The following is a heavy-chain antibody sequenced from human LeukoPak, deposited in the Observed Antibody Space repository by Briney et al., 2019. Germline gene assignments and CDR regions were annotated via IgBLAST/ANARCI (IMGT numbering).Heavy chain of an antibody. V-gene: IGHV3-30*18. CDR3: AKDPYSSGAPGHFDY. CDR1: GFTFSSYG. J-gene: IGHJ4*02. CDR2: ISYDGGNK. D-gene: IGHD6-19*01. Sequence: PGRSLRLSCAASGFTFSSYGMHWVRQAPGKGLEWVAVISYDGGNKYYADSVKGRFTISRDNSKNTLYLQMNSLRAEDTAVYYCAKDPYSSGAPGHFDYWGQGTLVTVSS.